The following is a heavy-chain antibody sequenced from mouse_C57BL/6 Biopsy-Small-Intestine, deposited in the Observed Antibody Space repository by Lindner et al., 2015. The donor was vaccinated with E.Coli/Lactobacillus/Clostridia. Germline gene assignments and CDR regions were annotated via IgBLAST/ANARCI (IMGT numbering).Heavy chain of an antibody. V-gene: IGHV5-17*01. D-gene: IGHD2-1*01. CDR2: ISSGSSTI. J-gene: IGHJ4*01. CDR1: GFTFNDYG. CDR3: AIYYGNLGGAMDY. Sequence: VQLQESGGGLVKPGGSLKLSCAASGFTFNDYGMHWVRQAPEKGLEWVAYISSGSSTIYYADTVKGRFTISRDNAKNTLFLQMTSLRSEDTAMYYCAIYYGNLGGAMDYWGQGTSVTVSS.